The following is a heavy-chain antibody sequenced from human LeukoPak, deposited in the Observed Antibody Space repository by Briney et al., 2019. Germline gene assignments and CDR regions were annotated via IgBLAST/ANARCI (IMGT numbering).Heavy chain of an antibody. J-gene: IGHJ4*02. V-gene: IGHV3-23*01. Sequence: PGGSLRLSCAASGFTFSSYSMNWVRQAPGKGLEWVSVISGSGGSAYYADSVKGRFTISRDNSKNTLYLQMNSLRAEDTAVYYCAKDPRGSRPFEYWGQGTLVTVSS. CDR3: AKDPRGSRPFEY. CDR2: ISGSGGSA. CDR1: GFTFSSYS. D-gene: IGHD3-16*01.